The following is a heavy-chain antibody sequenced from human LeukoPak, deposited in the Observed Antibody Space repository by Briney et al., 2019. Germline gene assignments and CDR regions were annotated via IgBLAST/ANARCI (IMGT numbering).Heavy chain of an antibody. CDR2: IKPDGSEK. V-gene: IGHV3-7*01. J-gene: IGHJ4*02. CDR1: GFTFSSYS. Sequence: GGSLRLSCAASGFTFSSYSMNWVRQPPGKGLDWVANIKPDGSEKYYVDSVKGRFTISRDNAKNSLYLQMNSLRAEDTAVYYCASGEGWGQGTLVTVSS. CDR3: ASGEG. D-gene: IGHD3-10*01.